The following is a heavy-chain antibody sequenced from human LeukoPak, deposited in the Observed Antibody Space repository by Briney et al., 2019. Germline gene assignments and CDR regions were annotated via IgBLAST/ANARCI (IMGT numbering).Heavy chain of an antibody. CDR3: ARVSSDSGIYFLDY. V-gene: IGHV3-23*01. CDR1: GFTFSSYW. Sequence: GGSLRLSCAASGFTFSSYWMHWVRQAPGKGLEWVSAISGSGGSTYYADSVKGRFTISRDNSKNTLYLQMNSLRAEDTAVYYCARVSSDSGIYFLDYWGQGTLVTVSS. CDR2: ISGSGGST. J-gene: IGHJ4*02. D-gene: IGHD3-10*01.